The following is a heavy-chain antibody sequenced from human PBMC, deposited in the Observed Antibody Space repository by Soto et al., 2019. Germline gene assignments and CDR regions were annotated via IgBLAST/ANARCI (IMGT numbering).Heavy chain of an antibody. CDR2: IIPIIGIA. V-gene: IGHV1-69*08. Sequence: QVQLVQSGAEVKKPGSSVKVSCKASGDTFSSYTIDWVRQAPGQGLEWMGRIIPIIGIANYAQKFEVRVTITTAKATSIAYMELSSLRSEDTAVYYCAREGADGYFDYWGQGTLVTVSS. CDR3: AREGADGYFDY. J-gene: IGHJ4*02. CDR1: GDTFSSYT.